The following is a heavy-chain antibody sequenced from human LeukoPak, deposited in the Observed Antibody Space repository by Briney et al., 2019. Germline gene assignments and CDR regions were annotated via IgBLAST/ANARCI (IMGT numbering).Heavy chain of an antibody. CDR1: VGLLSSSNYY. D-gene: IGHD6-13*01. Sequence: SVTLSLLCSVSVGLLSSSNYYWSWIRQPAGKGLEWIGRIYTSESTNYNPSIKSRVTISVGTSRNQFSLKLSSVTAADTAVYYCARDQGVIAAAGTSYYYYMDVWGKGTTVTVSS. CDR3: ARDQGVIAAAGTSYYYYMDV. CDR2: IYTSEST. V-gene: IGHV4-61*02. J-gene: IGHJ6*03.